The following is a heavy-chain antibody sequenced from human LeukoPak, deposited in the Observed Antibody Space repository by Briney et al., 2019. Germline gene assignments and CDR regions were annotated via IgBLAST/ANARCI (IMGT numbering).Heavy chain of an antibody. CDR2: IYPGDSDT. D-gene: IGHD3-22*01. CDR3: ARSKVEASYYYDSSGYYYFDY. J-gene: IGHJ4*02. Sequence: GESLKISCKGSGYSFTSYWIGWARQMPGKGLEWMGIIYPGDSDTRYSPSFQGQVTISADKSISTAYLQWSSLKASDTAMYYCARSKVEASYYYDSSGYYYFDYWGQGTLVTVSS. CDR1: GYSFTSYW. V-gene: IGHV5-51*01.